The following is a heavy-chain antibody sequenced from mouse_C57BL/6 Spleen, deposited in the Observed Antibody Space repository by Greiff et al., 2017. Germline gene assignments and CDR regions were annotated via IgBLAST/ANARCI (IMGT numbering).Heavy chain of an antibody. CDR3: ARRDYDSYFDY. V-gene: IGHV1-80*01. CDR2: IYPGDGDT. CDR1: GYAFSSYW. J-gene: IGHJ2*01. D-gene: IGHD2-4*01. Sequence: QVQLQQSGAELVKPGASVKISCKASGYAFSSYWMNWVKQRPGKGLEWIGQIYPGDGDTNYNGKFKGKATLTADKSSSTAYMQLSSLTSEDSAVYFCARRDYDSYFDYWGQGTTLTVSS.